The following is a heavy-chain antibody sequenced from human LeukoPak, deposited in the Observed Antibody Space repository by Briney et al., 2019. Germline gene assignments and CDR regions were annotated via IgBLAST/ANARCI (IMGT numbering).Heavy chain of an antibody. J-gene: IGHJ2*01. CDR3: ARAPSGWSDYWYFDL. Sequence: GGSLRLSCAASGFTVSSNYMSWVRQAPGKGLEWVSLIYSGGVTYYADSVKGRFIISRDNSKNTLFLQMNSLRAEDTAVYYCARAPSGWSDYWYFDLWGRGTPVTVSS. CDR1: GFTVSSNY. V-gene: IGHV3-53*01. D-gene: IGHD6-19*01. CDR2: IYSGGVT.